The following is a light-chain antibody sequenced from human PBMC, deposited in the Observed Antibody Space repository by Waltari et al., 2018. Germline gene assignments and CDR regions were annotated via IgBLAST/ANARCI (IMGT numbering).Light chain of an antibody. CDR1: QSVSSN. J-gene: IGKJ2*01. CDR3: QQYNDWHPGYT. CDR2: DAS. Sequence: EILMTHSPGTLSVSPGEIATLSCSASQSVSSNLAWDQQKPGQALRLLIHDASTRATGVPARLSGSGSGTEFTLTISSLQSEDFAVYYCQQYNDWHPGYTFGQGTKLEI. V-gene: IGKV3-15*01.